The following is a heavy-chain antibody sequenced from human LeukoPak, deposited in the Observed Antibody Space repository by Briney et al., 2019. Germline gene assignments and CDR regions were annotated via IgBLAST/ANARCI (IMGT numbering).Heavy chain of an antibody. CDR3: AKGHTDYGTGFDC. Sequence: PGRSLRLSCAASGFTFSSYGMHWARQAPGKGLEWVAIIWYDGSNKYYADSVKGRFTISRDNSKNTLYLQVNSLRAEDTAVYYCAKGHTDYGTGFDCWGQGTLVIVSS. CDR2: IWYDGSNK. V-gene: IGHV3-33*06. CDR1: GFTFSSYG. J-gene: IGHJ4*02. D-gene: IGHD4-17*01.